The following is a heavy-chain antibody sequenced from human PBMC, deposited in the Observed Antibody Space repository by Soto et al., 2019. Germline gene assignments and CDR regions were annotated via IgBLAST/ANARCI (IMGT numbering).Heavy chain of an antibody. V-gene: IGHV4-4*02. CDR3: AHNPPQDSGAFDI. CDR1: GGYISGSNW. Sequence: ASETLSLTCAVSGGYISGSNWWSWVRQPPGKGLEWIGEIYHSGSTNYNPALKSRVTISVDKSKNQFSLKLSSVTAADTATYYCAHNPPQDSGAFDIWGQGTMVTVSS. D-gene: IGHD6-19*01. J-gene: IGHJ3*02. CDR2: IYHSGST.